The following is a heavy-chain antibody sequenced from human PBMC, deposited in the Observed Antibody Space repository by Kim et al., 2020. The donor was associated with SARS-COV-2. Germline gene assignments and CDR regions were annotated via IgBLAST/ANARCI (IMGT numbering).Heavy chain of an antibody. V-gene: IGHV4-59*09. D-gene: IGHD1-26*01. J-gene: IGHJ4*02. Sequence: YTPPPKSRVTISVDTSKTQSSLKLSSVTAADTAVYYCARGDRYSGSYNYWGQGTLVTVSS. CDR3: ARGDRYSGSYNY.